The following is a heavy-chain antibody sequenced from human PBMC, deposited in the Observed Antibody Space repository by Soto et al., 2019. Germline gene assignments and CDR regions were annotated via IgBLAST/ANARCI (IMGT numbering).Heavy chain of an antibody. D-gene: IGHD2-15*01. J-gene: IGHJ5*02. V-gene: IGHV4-59*08. CDR2: IYYSGST. CDR1: GGSISSYY. Sequence: QVQLQESGPGLVKPSETLSLTCTVSGGSISSYYWSWIRQPPGKGLEWIGYIYYSGSTNYNPSLKSRVTISVDTSKNQFSLKLSSVTAADTAVYYCARLICSGGSCYSLNWFDPWGQGTLVTVSS. CDR3: ARLICSGGSCYSLNWFDP.